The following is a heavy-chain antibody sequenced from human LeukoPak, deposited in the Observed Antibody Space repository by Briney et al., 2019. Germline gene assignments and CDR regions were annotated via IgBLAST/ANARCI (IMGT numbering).Heavy chain of an antibody. V-gene: IGHV2-5*02. CDR2: IYWDDDK. Sequence: SGPTLVNPTQTLTLTCTFSGFSLSTSGVGVGWIRQPPGKALEWLALIYWDDDKRYSPSLKSRLTITKDTSKNQVVLTMTNMDPVDTATYYCTLSGLYGSGSYYKGFDYWGQGTLVIVST. D-gene: IGHD3-10*01. CDR3: TLSGLYGSGSYYKGFDY. J-gene: IGHJ4*02. CDR1: GFSLSTSGVG.